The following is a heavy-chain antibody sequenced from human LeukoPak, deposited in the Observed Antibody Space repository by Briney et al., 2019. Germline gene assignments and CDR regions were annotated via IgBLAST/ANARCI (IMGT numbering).Heavy chain of an antibody. J-gene: IGHJ4*01. D-gene: IGHD1-1*01. V-gene: IGHV3-23*01. CDR3: APRTGGYYFDY. Sequence: GGSLWLSCAASGFAFSSYAMSWVRQAPGKGLEWVSAISGSGGSTYYADSVKGRFTTSRDNSKNTLYLQMNSLRAEDTAVYYCAPRTGGYYFDYCGHRTLVTVSS. CDR2: ISGSGGST. CDR1: GFAFSSYA.